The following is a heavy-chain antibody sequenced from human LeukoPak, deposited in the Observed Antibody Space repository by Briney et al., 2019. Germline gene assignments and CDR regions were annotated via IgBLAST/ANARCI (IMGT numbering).Heavy chain of an antibody. V-gene: IGHV3-23*01. J-gene: IGHJ3*02. D-gene: IGHD5-24*01. CDR2: ISGSGGST. CDR3: AKDPEMATLDGDI. CDR1: GFTFSSYA. Sequence: AGVSLRLSCAASGFTFSSYAMSWVRQAPGKGLEWVSAISGSGGSTYYADTVKGRFTISRDNSKNTLYLQMNSLRAEDTAVYYCAKDPEMATLDGDIWGQGTMVTVSS.